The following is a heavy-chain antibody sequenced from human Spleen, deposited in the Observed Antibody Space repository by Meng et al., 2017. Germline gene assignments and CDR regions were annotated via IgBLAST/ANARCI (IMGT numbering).Heavy chain of an antibody. J-gene: IGHJ4*02. CDR1: GGSFSVSY. Sequence: QVQLQQGGAGLLKPLEPLSLTCAFYGGSFSVSYWSGIRQPPGKGLEWIGEINHSGSTNYNPSLESRATISVDTSQNNLSLKLSSVTAADSAVYYCARGPTTMAHDFDYWGQGTLVTVSS. V-gene: IGHV4-34*01. D-gene: IGHD4-11*01. CDR3: ARGPTTMAHDFDY. CDR2: INHSGST.